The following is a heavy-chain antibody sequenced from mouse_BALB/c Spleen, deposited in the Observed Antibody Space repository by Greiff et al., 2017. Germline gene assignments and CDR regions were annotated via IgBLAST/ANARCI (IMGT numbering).Heavy chain of an antibody. V-gene: IGHV1-77*01. CDR1: GYTFTDYY. D-gene: IGHD1-1*01. CDR3: ASSHYYGSSSFAY. J-gene: IGHJ3*01. Sequence: QVQLKESGAELARPGASVKLSCKASGYTFTDYYINWVKQRTGQGLEWIGEIYPGSGNTYYNEKFKGKATLTADKSSSTAYMQLSSLTSEDSAVYFCASSHYYGSSSFAYWGQGTLVTVSA. CDR2: IYPGSGNT.